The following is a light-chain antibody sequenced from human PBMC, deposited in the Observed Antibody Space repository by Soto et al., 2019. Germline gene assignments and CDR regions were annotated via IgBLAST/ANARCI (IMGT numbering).Light chain of an antibody. Sequence: DIQMTQSPSTLSASVGDRVTITCRASQSISRGLAWYQQKPGGAPKVLIFKGSSLQIGVPSRFSGSGSGTEFTLSISSLQPGDFPTYYFQQYSDYSPTFGQGTKV. J-gene: IGKJ1*01. V-gene: IGKV1-5*03. CDR2: KGS. CDR3: QQYSDYSPT. CDR1: QSISRG.